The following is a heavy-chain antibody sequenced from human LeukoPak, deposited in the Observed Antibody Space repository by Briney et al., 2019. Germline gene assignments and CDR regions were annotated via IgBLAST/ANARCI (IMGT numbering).Heavy chain of an antibody. CDR2: INHSGST. D-gene: IGHD3-9*01. CDR1: GGSFSGCY. Sequence: PSETLSLTCAVYGGSFSGCYWSWIRQPPGKGLEWIGEINHSGSTNYNPSLKSRVTISVDTSKNQFSLKLSSVTAADTAVYYCAREAYFVNAFDIWGQGTMVTVSS. V-gene: IGHV4-34*01. CDR3: AREAYFVNAFDI. J-gene: IGHJ3*02.